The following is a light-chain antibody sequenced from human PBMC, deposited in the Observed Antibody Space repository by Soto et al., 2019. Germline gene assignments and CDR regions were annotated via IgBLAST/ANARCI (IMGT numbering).Light chain of an antibody. Sequence: QSALTQPVSVSGSPGQSITISCSGTSXDVGAYNYVSWYQQHPDKAPKLMIYEVTTRPSGVSDRFSGSKSGNTASLTISGLQAEDEADYHCSSYSSNSTLYVFGTGTKVTIL. CDR1: SXDVGAYNY. V-gene: IGLV2-14*01. J-gene: IGLJ1*01. CDR2: EVT. CDR3: SSYSSNSTLYV.